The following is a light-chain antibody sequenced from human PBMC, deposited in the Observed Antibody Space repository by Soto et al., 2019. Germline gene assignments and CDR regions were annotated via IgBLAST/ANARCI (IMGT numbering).Light chain of an antibody. Sequence: QSALTQPPSASGTPGQRVTISCAGSSSNIGTNYVHWYQQLPGTAPKLLIYLNDQRPSGVPDRFSGSKSGTSASLAISGLRSEDEADYFCAAWDGSLDGRFVFGTGTKVTVL. CDR2: LND. V-gene: IGLV1-47*02. J-gene: IGLJ1*01. CDR3: AAWDGSLDGRFV. CDR1: SSNIGTNY.